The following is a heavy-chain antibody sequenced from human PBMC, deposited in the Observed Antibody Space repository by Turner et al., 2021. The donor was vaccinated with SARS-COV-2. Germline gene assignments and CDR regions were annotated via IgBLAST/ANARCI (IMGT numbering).Heavy chain of an antibody. J-gene: IGHJ4*02. CDR3: ATRMTTLPQ. V-gene: IGHV3-66*01. Sequence: DVHLVESWGCVVKPRVSHRLSCAASGFAVSNDYMSWVCQAAGKGLEWVSLIYSGGSTYYADSVTGRFTISRDNSKNTLYLQMNSLRAEDTAVYYCATRMTTLPQWGQGTLVTVSS. CDR2: IYSGGST. CDR1: GFAVSNDY. D-gene: IGHD4-17*01.